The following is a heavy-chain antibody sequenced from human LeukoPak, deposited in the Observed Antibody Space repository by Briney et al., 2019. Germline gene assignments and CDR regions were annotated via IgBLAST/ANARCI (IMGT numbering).Heavy chain of an antibody. Sequence: GASVKVSCKASGYTFTGHYMQWVRQAPGQGLEWMGWINPNSGGTKYAQKFQGRVTMTRDTSISTAYMELSRLRSDDTAVYYCARTGQATTDGMDVWGQGTTVTVSS. V-gene: IGHV1-2*02. D-gene: IGHD2/OR15-2a*01. CDR3: ARTGQATTDGMDV. J-gene: IGHJ6*02. CDR1: GYTFTGHY. CDR2: INPNSGGT.